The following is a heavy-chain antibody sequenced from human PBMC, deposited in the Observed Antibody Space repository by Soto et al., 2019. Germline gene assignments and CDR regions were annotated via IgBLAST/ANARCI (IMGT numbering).Heavy chain of an antibody. CDR3: ARHHGPTTSENWFDP. V-gene: IGHV1-18*01. J-gene: IGHJ5*02. CDR1: GYTFFTYD. D-gene: IGHD5-12*01. CDR2: ISTYSGDT. Sequence: QVHLVQSGVEVKTPGASVKVSCQASGYTFFTYDISWVRQAPGQWLEWMGWISTYSGDTKYAQKFQGRVTMTTDTSTTTADLELRSLKSDDTAVYYCARHHGPTTSENWFDPWGQGTLVTVSS.